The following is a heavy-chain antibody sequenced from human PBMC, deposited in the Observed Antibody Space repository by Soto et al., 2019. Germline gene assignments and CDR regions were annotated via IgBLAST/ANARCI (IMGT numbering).Heavy chain of an antibody. CDR2: IGASGGST. CDR1: GFTFSSYA. V-gene: IGHV3-23*01. D-gene: IGHD2-8*02. CDR3: AKERGSVYTNLDWFDP. Sequence: GGSLRLSCTASGFTFSSYAMSWVRQTPGAGLEWVSSIGASGGSTYYADSVRGRFTVSRDNSKNTVYLQMNSLRVEDTALYYCAKERGSVYTNLDWFDPWGQGTLVTVSS. J-gene: IGHJ5*02.